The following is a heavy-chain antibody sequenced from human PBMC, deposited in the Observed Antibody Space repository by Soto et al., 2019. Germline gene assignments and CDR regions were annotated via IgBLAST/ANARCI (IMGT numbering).Heavy chain of an antibody. CDR1: GGSISSGGYS. CDR2: IYYSGST. D-gene: IGHD2-8*01. CDR3: ARGNGDYYYGMDV. Sequence: SETLSLTCAVSGGSISSGGYSWSWIRQPPGKGLEWIGYIYYSGSTYYKPSLKSRVTISVDTSKNQFSLKLSSVTAADTAVYYCARGNGDYYYGMDVWGQGTTVTVSS. V-gene: IGHV4-31*11. J-gene: IGHJ6*02.